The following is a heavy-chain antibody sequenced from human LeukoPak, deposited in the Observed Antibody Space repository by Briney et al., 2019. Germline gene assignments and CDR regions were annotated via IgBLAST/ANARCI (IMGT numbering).Heavy chain of an antibody. J-gene: IGHJ4*02. CDR3: ARKIRKWIQLWFHFDY. CDR1: GGSFSGYY. D-gene: IGHD5-18*01. V-gene: IGHV4-34*01. Sequence: PSETLSLTCAVYGGSFSGYYWSWIRQPPGKGLEWIGEINHSGSTNYNPFLKSRVTISVDTSKNQFSLKLSSVTAADTAVYYCARKIRKWIQLWFHFDYWGQGTLVTVSS. CDR2: INHSGST.